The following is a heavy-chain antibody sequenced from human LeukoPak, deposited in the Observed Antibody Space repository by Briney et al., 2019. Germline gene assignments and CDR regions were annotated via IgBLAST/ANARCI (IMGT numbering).Heavy chain of an antibody. CDR1: ADSINSTIYY. D-gene: IGHD3-16*02. Sequence: SETLSLTCTVSADSINSTIYYWGWVRQPPGKGLEWIGSVYYSGSTYYNPSLKSRVTISVDTSKNQFSLKLSSVTAADTAVYFCARTLEITFGGVIRYYYYGMDVWGQGTTVTVSS. J-gene: IGHJ6*02. CDR3: ARTLEITFGGVIRYYYYGMDV. CDR2: VYYSGST. V-gene: IGHV4-39*07.